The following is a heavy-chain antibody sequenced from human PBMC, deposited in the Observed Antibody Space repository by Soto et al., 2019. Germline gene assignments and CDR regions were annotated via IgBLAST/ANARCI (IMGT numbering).Heavy chain of an antibody. CDR3: ARRRSSSNAFHFDY. V-gene: IGHV1-69*01. Sequence: QVQLVQSGAEVKKPGSSVKVSCKASGGTFSSYAISWVRQAPGQGLEWMGGIIPIFGTANYAQKFQGRVTITAAESTSTAYRELSSLRSEDTVVYYWARRRSSSNAFHFDYWGQGTLVTVSS. D-gene: IGHD6-13*01. J-gene: IGHJ4*02. CDR2: IIPIFGTA. CDR1: GGTFSSYA.